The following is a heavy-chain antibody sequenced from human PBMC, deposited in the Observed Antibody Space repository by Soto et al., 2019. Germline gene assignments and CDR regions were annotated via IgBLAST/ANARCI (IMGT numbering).Heavy chain of an antibody. CDR1: GYTFTSYG. J-gene: IGHJ6*02. Sequence: GASVKVSCKASGYTFTSYGISWVRQAPGQGLEWMGWISAYNGNTNYAQKLQGRVTMTTDTSTSTAYMELRSLRSEDTAVYYCAGGMVVIPLFYSYGMDVWGQGTTVTVSS. CDR2: ISAYNGNT. D-gene: IGHD2-21*01. V-gene: IGHV1-18*01. CDR3: AGGMVVIPLFYSYGMDV.